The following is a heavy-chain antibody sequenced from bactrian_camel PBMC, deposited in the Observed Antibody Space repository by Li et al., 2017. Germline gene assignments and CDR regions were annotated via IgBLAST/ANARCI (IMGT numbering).Heavy chain of an antibody. J-gene: IGHJ6*01. D-gene: IGHD4*01. CDR1: GYTFNTY. V-gene: IGHV3S10*01. Sequence: VQLVESGGGSVQAGGSLTLSCAASGYTFNTYSWFRQAPGNEREAVAFIDTSGGTNYAYSVAGRCTISRDNAKNTLYLQMNSLKPEDTAMYYCATRSLTCYRGERYYNTWGQGTQVTVS. CDR2: IDTSGGT. CDR3: ATRSLTCYRGERYYNT.